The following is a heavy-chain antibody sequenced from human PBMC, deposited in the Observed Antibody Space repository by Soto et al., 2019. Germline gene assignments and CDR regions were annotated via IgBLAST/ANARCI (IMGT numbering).Heavy chain of an antibody. D-gene: IGHD4-17*01. CDR3: ARADGDYVYAFDI. CDR1: GGSISSYY. J-gene: IGHJ3*02. Sequence: QVQLQESGPGLVKPSETLSLTCTVSGGSISSYYWSWIRQPPGKGLEWIGYIYYSGSTNYNPSLKSRVTTSVDTSKNQFSLKLSSVTAADTAVYYCARADGDYVYAFDIWGQGTMVTVSS. V-gene: IGHV4-59*01. CDR2: IYYSGST.